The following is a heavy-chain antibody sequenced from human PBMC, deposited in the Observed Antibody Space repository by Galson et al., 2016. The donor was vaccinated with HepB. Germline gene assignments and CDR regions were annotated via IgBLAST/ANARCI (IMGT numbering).Heavy chain of an antibody. CDR3: AEDSGWLQYYLDY. Sequence: SLRLSCAASGFTFDDHAMHWVRQAPGKGLEWIAVITWDGGSTYYADSVKGRFTISRDSSKNTLYLQMNSLGAEDTAVYYCAEDSGWLQYYLDYWGQGTLVTGSS. D-gene: IGHD5-24*01. CDR1: GFTFDDHA. V-gene: IGHV3-43D*04. CDR2: ITWDGGST. J-gene: IGHJ4*02.